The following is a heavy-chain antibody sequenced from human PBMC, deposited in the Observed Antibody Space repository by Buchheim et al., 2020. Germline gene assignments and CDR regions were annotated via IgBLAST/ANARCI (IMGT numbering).Heavy chain of an antibody. CDR3: ARGFYGAPGHYYCGMDV. CDR2: IYHSGST. J-gene: IGHJ6*02. D-gene: IGHD4-17*01. V-gene: IGHV4-4*02. CDR1: GGPISSSNW. Sequence: QVQLQESGPGLVKPSGTLSLTCAVSGGPISSSNWWSWVRQPPGKGLEWIGEIYHSGSTNYNPSLKSRVTISVDKHKKPFTLKLRSVTAADTAVYYCARGFYGAPGHYYCGMDVWGQGT.